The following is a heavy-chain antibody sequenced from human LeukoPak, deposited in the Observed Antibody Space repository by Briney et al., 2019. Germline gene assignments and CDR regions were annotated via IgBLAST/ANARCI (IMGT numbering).Heavy chain of an antibody. J-gene: IGHJ4*02. CDR2: ISSSSSYI. D-gene: IGHD3-22*01. CDR3: ARAPTGYYYDSSGYFDY. CDR1: GFTFSSYS. V-gene: IGHV3-21*01. Sequence: PGGSLRLSCAASGFTFSSYSMNWVRQAPGKGLEWVSPISSSSSYIYYADSVKGRFTISRDNAKNSPYLQMNSLRAEDTAVYYCARAPTGYYYDSSGYFDYWGQGTLVTVSS.